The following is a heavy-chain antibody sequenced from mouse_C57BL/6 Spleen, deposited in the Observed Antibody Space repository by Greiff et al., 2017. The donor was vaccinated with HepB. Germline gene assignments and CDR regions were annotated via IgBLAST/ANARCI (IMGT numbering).Heavy chain of an antibody. Sequence: EVQLQQSGPELVKPGASVKIPCKASGYTFTDYNMDWVKQSHGKSLEWIGAINPNNGGTIYNQKFKGKATLTVDKSSSTAYMELRSLPSEDTAVYYCAREGYYYGSSYAWFAYWGQGTLVTVSA. V-gene: IGHV1-18*01. D-gene: IGHD1-1*01. CDR2: INPNNGGT. J-gene: IGHJ3*01. CDR3: AREGYYYGSSYAWFAY. CDR1: GYTFTDYN.